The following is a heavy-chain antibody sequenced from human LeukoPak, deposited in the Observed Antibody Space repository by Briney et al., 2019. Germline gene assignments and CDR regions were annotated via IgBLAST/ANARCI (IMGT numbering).Heavy chain of an antibody. Sequence: GGSLRLSCAASGFTFSSYAMLWVRQAPGKGLEWVAVLSYDGSNKYYADSVKGRFTISRDNSKNTLYLQMDSLRAEDTAVYYCARGGPSVVPAATRFDPWGQGTLVTVSS. CDR3: ARGGPSVVPAATRFDP. J-gene: IGHJ5*02. D-gene: IGHD2-2*01. V-gene: IGHV3-30-3*01. CDR1: GFTFSSYA. CDR2: LSYDGSNK.